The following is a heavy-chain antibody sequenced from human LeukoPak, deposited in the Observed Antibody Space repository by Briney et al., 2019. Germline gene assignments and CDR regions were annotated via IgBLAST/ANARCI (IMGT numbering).Heavy chain of an antibody. CDR2: IYYSGST. J-gene: IGHJ4*02. Sequence: SETLSLTCAFSGGSISSGDYSWSWIRQPPGKGLEWIGNIYYSGSTYYNPSLKSRVNISVDTSKNQFSLKLTSVTAADTAVYYCARDLYTPNYYDSSGYYYFDYWGQGTLVTVSS. V-gene: IGHV4-30-4*07. CDR3: ARDLYTPNYYDSSGYYYFDY. CDR1: GGSISSGDYS. D-gene: IGHD3-22*01.